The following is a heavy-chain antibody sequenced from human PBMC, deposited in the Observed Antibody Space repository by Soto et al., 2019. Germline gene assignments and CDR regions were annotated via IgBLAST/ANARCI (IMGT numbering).Heavy chain of an antibody. CDR1: GFTFSSYG. Sequence: ESVGGVVQPGRSLRLSCAASGFTFSSYGMHWVRQAPGKGLEWVAVIWYDGSNKYYADSVKGRFTISRDNSKNTLYLQMNSLRAEDTAVYYCARASTGGDYVWGSYRPPGWYFDYWGQGTLVTVSS. V-gene: IGHV3-33*01. J-gene: IGHJ4*02. CDR2: IWYDGSNK. D-gene: IGHD3-16*02. CDR3: ARASTGGDYVWGSYRPPGWYFDY.